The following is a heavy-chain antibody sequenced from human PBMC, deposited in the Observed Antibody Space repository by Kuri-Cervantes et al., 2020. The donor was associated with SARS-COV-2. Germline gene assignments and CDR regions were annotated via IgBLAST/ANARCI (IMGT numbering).Heavy chain of an antibody. D-gene: IGHD2/OR15-2a*01. CDR3: AKDIGTRSTNFVTYDY. CDR1: GFIFSNYG. V-gene: IGHV3-30*18. CDR2: TSYGGGNA. J-gene: IGHJ4*02. Sequence: GGSLRLSCAASGFIFSNYGMHWVRQSPGKGLEWVAFTSYGGGNAYYADSVRGRFTVSRDNSKNTLSLQMNGLRAEDTAVYYCAKDIGTRSTNFVTYDYWDQGDLVTVSS.